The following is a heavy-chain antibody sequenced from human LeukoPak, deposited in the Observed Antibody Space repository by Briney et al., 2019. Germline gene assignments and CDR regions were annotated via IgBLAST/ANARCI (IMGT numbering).Heavy chain of an antibody. J-gene: IGHJ2*01. Sequence: GGSLRLSCAASGFTFSSYAMSWVRQAPGKGLEWVSAISGSGGSTYYTDSVKGRFTISRDNSKNTLYLQMNSLRAEDTAVYYCAKDGRSSSWSPPYWYFDLWGRGTLVTVSS. D-gene: IGHD6-13*01. V-gene: IGHV3-23*01. CDR3: AKDGRSSSWSPPYWYFDL. CDR2: ISGSGGST. CDR1: GFTFSSYA.